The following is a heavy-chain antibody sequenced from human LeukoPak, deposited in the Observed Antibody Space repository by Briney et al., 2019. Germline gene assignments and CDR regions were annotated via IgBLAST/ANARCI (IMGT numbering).Heavy chain of an antibody. CDR1: GGSISSYY. D-gene: IGHD7-27*01. CDR3: ARLALGISNTFYFDY. Sequence: SETLSLTCTVSGGSISSYYWSWIRQPPGKGLEWIGYIYYSGSTNYNPSLKSRVTISVDTSKNQFSLKLSSVTAADTAVYYCARLALGISNTFYFDYWGQGTLVTVSS. V-gene: IGHV4-59*08. CDR2: IYYSGST. J-gene: IGHJ4*02.